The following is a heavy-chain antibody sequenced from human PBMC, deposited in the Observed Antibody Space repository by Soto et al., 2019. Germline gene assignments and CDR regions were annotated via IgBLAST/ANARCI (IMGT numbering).Heavy chain of an antibody. CDR2: ISGHNGNT. CDR1: GHTLPNYG. CDR3: VRDWQLSP. D-gene: IGHD1-1*01. V-gene: IGHV1-18*01. Sequence: QVQLVQAGDEVKKTRAAVTVACRASGHTLPNYGSRWVRQAPGQGLFGMGWISGHNGNTLYAQNVQGRLTLTIDTSTNADYVELMSLKIYETSLYYCVRDWQLSPWGRGTLVTVSS. J-gene: IGHJ5*02.